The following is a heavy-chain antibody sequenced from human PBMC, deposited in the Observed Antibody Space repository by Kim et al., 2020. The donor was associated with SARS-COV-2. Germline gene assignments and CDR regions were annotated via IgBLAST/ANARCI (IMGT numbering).Heavy chain of an antibody. CDR2: T. CDR3: ARDSVLATQFDY. D-gene: IGHD2-15*01. V-gene: IGHV1-18*01. Sequence: TNDEQKFQGRGTMTTDTSTSTAYMELRSLRSADTAVYYCARDSVLATQFDYWGQGTLITVSS. J-gene: IGHJ4*02.